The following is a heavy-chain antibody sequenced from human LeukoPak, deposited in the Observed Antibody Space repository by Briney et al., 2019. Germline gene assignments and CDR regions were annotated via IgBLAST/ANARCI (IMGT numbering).Heavy chain of an antibody. CDR3: AKIAQLWLQFLDY. Sequence: SGGSLRLSCAASGFTFSSYAMSWVGQAAGKGVEWVSAISGSGGSTYYADSVKGRFTISRDNSKNTLYLQMNSLRAEDTAVYYCAKIAQLWLQFLDYWGQGTLVTVSS. CDR1: GFTFSSYA. J-gene: IGHJ4*02. D-gene: IGHD5-18*01. V-gene: IGHV3-23*01. CDR2: ISGSGGST.